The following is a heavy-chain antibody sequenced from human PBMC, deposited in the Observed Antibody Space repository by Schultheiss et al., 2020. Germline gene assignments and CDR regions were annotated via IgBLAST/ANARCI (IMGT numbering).Heavy chain of an antibody. CDR1: GFTFSSYA. CDR3: ARGGRDGYKFDY. CDR2: ISYDGSNK. J-gene: IGHJ4*02. V-gene: IGHV3-30*01. D-gene: IGHD5-24*01. Sequence: SLKISCAASGFTFSSYAMHWVRQAPGKGLEWVAVISYDGSNKYYADSVKGRFTISRDNSKNTLFLQMNSLRAEDTAVYYCARGGRDGYKFDYWGQGTLVTVSS.